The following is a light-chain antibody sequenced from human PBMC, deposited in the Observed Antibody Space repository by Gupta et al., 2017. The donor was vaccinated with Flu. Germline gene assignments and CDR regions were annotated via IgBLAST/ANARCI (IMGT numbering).Light chain of an antibody. Sequence: EIVTTSSPGTLPVSPGERATLSCRASQCVSSSLAWYQQKPGQPPRLLIYGASTRATGIPARFSGSGSGTEFTLTISSLQSEDFAVYYCQQYNYWPGTFGQGTKVEIK. CDR1: QCVSSS. J-gene: IGKJ1*01. V-gene: IGKV3-15*01. CDR2: GAS. CDR3: QQYNYWPGT.